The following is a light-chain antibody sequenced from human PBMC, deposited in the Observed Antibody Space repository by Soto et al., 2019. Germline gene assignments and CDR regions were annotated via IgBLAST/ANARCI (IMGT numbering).Light chain of an antibody. CDR2: GAS. J-gene: IGKJ2*01. CDR1: QSVSSSY. V-gene: IGKV3-20*01. Sequence: EIVLTQSPGTLSLSPGERATLSCRASQSVSSSYLAWYQQKPGQAPRLLIYGASSRATGIPDRFSGSGSGTDFTLTISRLEPEDFAVYYCKQYRSSLYTFGQGTKLEIK. CDR3: KQYRSSLYT.